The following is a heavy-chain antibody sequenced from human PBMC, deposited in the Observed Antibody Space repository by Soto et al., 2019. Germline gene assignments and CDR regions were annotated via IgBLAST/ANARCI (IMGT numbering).Heavy chain of an antibody. V-gene: IGHV4-59*01. CDR2: IYYSGST. CDR1: GGSISSYY. Sequence: SETLSLTCTVSGGSISSYYWSWIRQPPGKGLEWIGYIYYSGSTNYNPSLKSRVTISVDTSKNQFSLKLGSVTAADTAVYYCAGTLTKWTKDYWGQGTLVTVSS. D-gene: IGHD1-26*01. CDR3: AGTLTKWTKDY. J-gene: IGHJ4*02.